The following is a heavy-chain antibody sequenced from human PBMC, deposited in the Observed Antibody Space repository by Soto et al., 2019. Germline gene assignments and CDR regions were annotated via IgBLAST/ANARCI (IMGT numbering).Heavy chain of an antibody. CDR2: MSSSGGST. CDR1: GFTFSTYA. Sequence: GGSLRLSCAASGFTFSTYAMAWVRQAPGKGLEWVSAMSSSGGSTYYADSVKGRSTISRDNSKNTLYLQMNSLGAGDTAPYYCAKDQGGTYYYFDSWGQGTLVTVSS. CDR3: AKDQGGTYYYFDS. V-gene: IGHV3-23*01. D-gene: IGHD1-26*01. J-gene: IGHJ4*02.